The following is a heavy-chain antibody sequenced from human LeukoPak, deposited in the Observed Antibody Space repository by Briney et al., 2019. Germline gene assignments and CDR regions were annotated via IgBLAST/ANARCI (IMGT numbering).Heavy chain of an antibody. CDR3: ARGLDLEWLFPPFDY. CDR2: INHSGST. V-gene: IGHV4-34*01. J-gene: IGHJ4*02. Sequence: SETLSLTCAVYGGSFSGYYWSWIRQPPGQGLEWIGEINHSGSTNYNPSLKSRVTISVDTSKNQFSLKLSSVTAADTAVYYCARGLDLEWLFPPFDYWGQGTLVTVSS. D-gene: IGHD3-3*01. CDR1: GGSFSGYY.